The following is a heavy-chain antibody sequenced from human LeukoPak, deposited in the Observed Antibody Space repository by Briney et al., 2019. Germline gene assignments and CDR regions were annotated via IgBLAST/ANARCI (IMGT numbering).Heavy chain of an antibody. V-gene: IGHV4-30-2*01. CDR2: IYHSGST. J-gene: IGHJ4*02. CDR1: GGSISSGGYS. Sequence: PSQTLSLTCAVSGGSISSGGYSWSWLRQPPGKGLEWIGYIYHSGSTYYNPSLKSRVTISVDRSKNQFSLKLSSVTAADTAVYYCARRADYYDSSGYLDYWGQGTLVTVSS. CDR3: ARRADYYDSSGYLDY. D-gene: IGHD3-22*01.